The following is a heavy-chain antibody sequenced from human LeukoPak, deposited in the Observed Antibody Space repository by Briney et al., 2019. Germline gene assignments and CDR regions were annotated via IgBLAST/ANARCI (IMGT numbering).Heavy chain of an antibody. J-gene: IGHJ4*02. CDR1: GHTFTSYY. D-gene: IGHD4-17*01. Sequence: ASVKVSCKASGHTFTSYYMHWVRQAPGQGLEWMGIINPSGGSTSYAQKFQGRVTMTRDMSTSTVYMELSSLRSEDTAVYYCARDGLYGESTYWGQGTLVTVSS. V-gene: IGHV1-46*01. CDR2: INPSGGST. CDR3: ARDGLYGESTY.